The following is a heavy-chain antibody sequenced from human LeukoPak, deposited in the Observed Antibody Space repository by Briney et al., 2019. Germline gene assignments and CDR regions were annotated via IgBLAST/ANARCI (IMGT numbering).Heavy chain of an antibody. CDR3: ASRVYGLGSFNY. V-gene: IGHV4-39*01. CDR2: IYNSGTT. CDR1: GDSISSTSYY. J-gene: IGHJ4*01. D-gene: IGHD3-10*01. Sequence: PSETLSLTCTVSGDSISSTSYYWDWIRQPPGKGLEWIGSIYNSGTTYYNPSLKSRVTMSVDTSKNQFSLKVSSVTAADTAVYYCASRVYGLGSFNYWGQGTLVTVSS.